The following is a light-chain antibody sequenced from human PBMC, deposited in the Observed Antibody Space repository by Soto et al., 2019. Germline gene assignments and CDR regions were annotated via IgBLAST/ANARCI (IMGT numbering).Light chain of an antibody. J-gene: IGKJ5*01. CDR3: QQYGSSPPNT. CDR1: QSVSSSY. V-gene: IGKV3-20*01. CDR2: GAS. Sequence: EIVLTQSPGTLSLPPGERATLSCRASQSVSSSYLAWYQQKPGQAPRPLIYGASSRATGIPDRLSGSGSGTDFTLTISRLEPEDFAVYYCQQYGSSPPNTFGQGTRLEIK.